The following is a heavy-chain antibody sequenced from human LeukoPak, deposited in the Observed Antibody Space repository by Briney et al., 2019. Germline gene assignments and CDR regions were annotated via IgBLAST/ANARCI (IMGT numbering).Heavy chain of an antibody. D-gene: IGHD2-15*01. J-gene: IGHJ5*02. CDR2: IYWDDDK. CDR3: AHRGRGYCSGGSCYYGRFDP. CDR1: GFSLTTHGVG. Sequence: SGPTLVKPTQTFTLTCTFSGFSLTTHGVGVGWIRQPPGKAPEWLALIYWDDDKRYRPSLKSRLIITKDTSKNQVVLAMSNMDPVDTATYYCAHRGRGYCSGGSCYYGRFDPWGQGILVTVSS. V-gene: IGHV2-5*02.